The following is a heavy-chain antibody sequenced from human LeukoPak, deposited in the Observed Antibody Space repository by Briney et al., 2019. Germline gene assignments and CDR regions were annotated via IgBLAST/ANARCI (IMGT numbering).Heavy chain of an antibody. D-gene: IGHD6-19*01. CDR3: ARHVSVAVTNFFDY. J-gene: IGHJ4*02. V-gene: IGHV4-39*01. CDR1: GGSISSRNYY. CDR2: VYYTGTT. Sequence: SETLSLTCTVSGGSISSRNYYWGWIRQPPGKGLEWIGGVYYTGTTYSNPSLKSRVTISVDTSKNQFSLKLSSVTAADTAVYYCARHVSVAVTNFFDYWGQGTLVTVSS.